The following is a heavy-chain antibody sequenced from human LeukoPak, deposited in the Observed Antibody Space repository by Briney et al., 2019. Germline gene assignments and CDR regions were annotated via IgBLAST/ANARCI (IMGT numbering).Heavy chain of an antibody. CDR1: GYTFTSYG. Sequence: EASVKVSCKASGYTFTSYGISWVRQAPGQGLEWMGWISAYNGNTNYAQKLQGRVTMTTDTSTSTAYMELSSLRSEDTAVYYCARGSYSSSWYAFDYWGQGTLVTVSS. D-gene: IGHD6-13*01. CDR2: ISAYNGNT. CDR3: ARGSYSSSWYAFDY. V-gene: IGHV1-18*01. J-gene: IGHJ4*02.